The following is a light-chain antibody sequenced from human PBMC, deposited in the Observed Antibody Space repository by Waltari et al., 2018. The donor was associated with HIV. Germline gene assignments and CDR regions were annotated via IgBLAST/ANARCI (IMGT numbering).Light chain of an antibody. CDR2: AAS. V-gene: IGKV1-8*01. J-gene: IGKJ2*01. CDR3: QQYYSFPPYT. Sequence: RVTQSPSSFSASVGDRVTFTCRAREGISNYLAWYQQKPGKAPNLLIYAASTLQSGVPSRFSGSGSGTEFTLTISRLQSEDVGNYYCQQYYSFPPYTFGQGTKLEIK. CDR1: EGISNY.